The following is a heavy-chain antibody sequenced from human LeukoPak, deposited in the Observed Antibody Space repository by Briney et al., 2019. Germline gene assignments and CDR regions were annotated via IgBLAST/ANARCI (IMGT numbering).Heavy chain of an antibody. CDR3: ARGTSWGYSSGWHHDY. V-gene: IGHV1-69*01. CDR2: IIPNFGTA. J-gene: IGHJ4*02. CDR1: GGTFSSYA. Sequence: ASVKVSCKASGGTFSSYAISWVRQAPGQGIEWMGGIIPNFGTANYAQKFQGRVTITADESTSTAYMELSSLRSEDTAVYYCARGTSWGYSSGWHHDYWGQGTLVTVSS. D-gene: IGHD6-19*01.